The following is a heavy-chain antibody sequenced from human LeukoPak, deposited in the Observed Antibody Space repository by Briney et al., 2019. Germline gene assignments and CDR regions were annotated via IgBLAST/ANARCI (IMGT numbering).Heavy chain of an antibody. D-gene: IGHD3-3*01. CDR2: ISYDGSNK. Sequence: GGSLRLSCAASGFTFSSYAMHWVRQAPGKGLEWVAVISYDGSNKYYADSVKGRFTISRDNSRNTLYLQTNSLRVEGTAVYYCAKRITIFGSYYYGMDVWGQGSTVTVSS. V-gene: IGHV3-30-3*01. CDR1: GFTFSSYA. J-gene: IGHJ6*02. CDR3: AKRITIFGSYYYGMDV.